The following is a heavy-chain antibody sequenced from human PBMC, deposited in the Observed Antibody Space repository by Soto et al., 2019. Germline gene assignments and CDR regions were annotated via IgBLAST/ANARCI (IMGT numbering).Heavy chain of an antibody. J-gene: IGHJ6*02. CDR2: MNPNSGNT. V-gene: IGHV1-8*01. Sequence: ASVKFSCKASGYTFTSYDINWVRQATGQGLEWMGWMNPNSGNTGYAQKYQVRVTMTRNRPISPAYMELSSLRSEDTALYYCARDGHGMDVWGQGTKVPVSS. CDR3: ARDGHGMDV. CDR1: GYTFTSYD.